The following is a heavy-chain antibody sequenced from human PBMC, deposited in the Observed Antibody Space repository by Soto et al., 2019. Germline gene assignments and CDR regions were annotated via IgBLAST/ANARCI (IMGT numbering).Heavy chain of an antibody. Sequence: PSETLSLTCAVSGGSISSGGYSWSWIRQPPGKGLEWIGYIYHSGSTYYNPSLKSRVTISVDRSKNQFSLKLSSVTAADTAVYYCARDLYSCSAFDIWGQGTMVTVSS. D-gene: IGHD5-18*01. V-gene: IGHV4-30-2*01. CDR1: GGSISSGGYS. CDR3: ARDLYSCSAFDI. J-gene: IGHJ3*02. CDR2: IYHSGST.